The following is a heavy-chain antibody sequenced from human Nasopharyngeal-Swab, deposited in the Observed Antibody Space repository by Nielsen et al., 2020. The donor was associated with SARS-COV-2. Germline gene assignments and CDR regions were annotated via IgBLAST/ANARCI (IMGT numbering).Heavy chain of an antibody. D-gene: IGHD2-21*02. Sequence: GESLKISCAASGFTFSNYWMHWVRQAPGKGLVWVSRINSDGSSTSYADCVKGRFTISRENAKNTLYLQMNSLTAEDTAVYYCARDVVTAIPYFDYWGQGTRVTVSS. J-gene: IGHJ4*02. CDR1: GFTFSNYW. CDR2: INSDGSST. CDR3: ARDVVTAIPYFDY. V-gene: IGHV3-74*01.